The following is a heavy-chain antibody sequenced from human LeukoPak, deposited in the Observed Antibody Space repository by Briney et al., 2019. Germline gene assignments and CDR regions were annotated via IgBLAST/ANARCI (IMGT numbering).Heavy chain of an antibody. D-gene: IGHD4-11*01. V-gene: IGHV3-9*01. Sequence: GGSLRLSCAASGFIFDDYAMHWVRQAPGKGLEWVSGISWNSGSIGYADSVKGRFTISRDNAKNSLYLQMNSLRAEDTALYYCAKARRLQGLVGYWGQGTLVTVSS. CDR1: GFIFDDYA. CDR3: AKARRLQGLVGY. CDR2: ISWNSGSI. J-gene: IGHJ4*02.